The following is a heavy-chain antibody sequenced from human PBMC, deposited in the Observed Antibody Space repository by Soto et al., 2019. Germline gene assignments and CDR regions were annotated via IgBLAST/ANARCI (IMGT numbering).Heavy chain of an antibody. Sequence: TLSLTCTVSGGSISSGGYYWSWIRQHPGKGLEWIGYIYYSGSTYYNPSLKSRVTISVDTSKNQFSLKLSSVTAADTAVYYCARVQPPRIAVAYYYYYGMDVWGQGTTVTVSS. CDR2: IYYSGST. J-gene: IGHJ6*02. V-gene: IGHV4-31*03. D-gene: IGHD6-19*01. CDR1: GGSISSGGYY. CDR3: ARVQPPRIAVAYYYYYGMDV.